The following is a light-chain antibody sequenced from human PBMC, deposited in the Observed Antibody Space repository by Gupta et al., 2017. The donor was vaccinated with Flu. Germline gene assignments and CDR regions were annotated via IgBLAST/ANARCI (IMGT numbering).Light chain of an antibody. CDR1: QSVSSY. Sequence: EILFTPSPATLSLSPGERATLSCRASQSVSSYLAWYQQKPGQAPRLLIYDASNRANGIPDRFSGSGSGTDFTLTSSSREPEDFAVYYGQQRSSWLTFGGGTKVEIK. CDR2: DAS. CDR3: QQRSSWLT. V-gene: IGKV3-11*01. J-gene: IGKJ4*01.